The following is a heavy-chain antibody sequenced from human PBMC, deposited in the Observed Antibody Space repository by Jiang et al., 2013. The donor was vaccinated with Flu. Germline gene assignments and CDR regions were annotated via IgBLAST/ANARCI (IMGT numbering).Heavy chain of an antibody. J-gene: IGHJ6*02. Sequence: SGAEVKKPGASVKVSCKASGYTFTSYYMHWVRQAPGQGLEWMGIINPSGGSTSYAQKFQGRVTMTRDTSTSTVYMELSSLRSEDTAVYYCARDYILPPYYYYYGMDVWGQGTTVTVSS. CDR1: GYTFTSYY. CDR3: ARDYILPPYYYYYGMDV. D-gene: IGHD3-10*01. CDR2: INPSGGST. V-gene: IGHV1-46*01.